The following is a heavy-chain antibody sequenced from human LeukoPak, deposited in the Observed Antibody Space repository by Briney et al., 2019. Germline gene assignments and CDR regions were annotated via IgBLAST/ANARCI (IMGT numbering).Heavy chain of an antibody. CDR1: GFTFSSYA. D-gene: IGHD3-10*01. V-gene: IGHV3-23*01. J-gene: IGHJ3*02. CDR2: ISGSGGST. Sequence: GGSLRLSCAASGFTFSSYAMSWVRQAPGKGLEWVSAISGSGGSTYYADSVKGRFTISRDNSKNTLYLQMNSLRAEDTAVYYCAKETARILWFGELSPSDAFDIWGQGTMVTVSS. CDR3: AKETARILWFGELSPSDAFDI.